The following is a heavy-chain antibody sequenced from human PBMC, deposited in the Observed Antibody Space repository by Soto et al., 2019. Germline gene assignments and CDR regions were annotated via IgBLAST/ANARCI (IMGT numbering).Heavy chain of an antibody. D-gene: IGHD1-26*01. V-gene: IGHV4-39*01. CDR1: GGSITSSSNY. CDR3: ATQEVGGSYVYTFDP. Sequence: QLHLRESGPGLVKPSETLSLTCTVSGGSITSSSNYWGWIRQPPGMGLEWIGSIYYSGSTYYNPSLKSRVTISVDTSKNQFSLKLSSVTAADTAVYYCATQEVGGSYVYTFDPWGQGTLVTVSS. CDR2: IYYSGST. J-gene: IGHJ5*02.